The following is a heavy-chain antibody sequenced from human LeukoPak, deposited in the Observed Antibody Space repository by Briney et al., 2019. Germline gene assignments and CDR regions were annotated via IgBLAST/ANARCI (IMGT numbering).Heavy chain of an antibody. D-gene: IGHD1-26*01. CDR3: ARDRNPIVGATIPRRFDY. J-gene: IGHJ4*02. CDR2: ISSSSSTI. CDR1: GFTFSSYS. V-gene: IGHV3-48*01. Sequence: GGSLRLSCAASGFTFSSYSMNWVRQAPGKGLEWVSYISSSSSTIYYADSVKGRFTISRDNSKNTLYLQMGSLRAEDMAVYYCARDRNPIVGATIPRRFDYWGQGTLVTVSS.